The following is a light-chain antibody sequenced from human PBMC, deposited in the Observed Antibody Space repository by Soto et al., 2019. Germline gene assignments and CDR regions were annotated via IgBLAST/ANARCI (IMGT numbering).Light chain of an antibody. Sequence: DIQMTQSPSSLSASVGDRVTITCRASQSISSYLNWYQQKPGKVPKLLIYAASSLQLGVPSRFSGSGSGTDFTLTITSLQPEDFTTYYCQQSSSTPRTFGQGTKVDIK. J-gene: IGKJ1*01. CDR2: AAS. CDR1: QSISSY. CDR3: QQSSSTPRT. V-gene: IGKV1-39*01.